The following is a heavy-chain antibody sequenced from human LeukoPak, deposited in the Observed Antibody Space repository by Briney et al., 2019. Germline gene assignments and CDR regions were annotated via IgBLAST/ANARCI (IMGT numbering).Heavy chain of an antibody. D-gene: IGHD4-23*01. CDR1: RFTFSSYG. CDR2: IRYDGSNK. CDR3: AKDRNFDYGGNSVYFDY. J-gene: IGHJ4*02. Sequence: GGSLRLSCAASRFTFSSYGMHWVRQAPGKGLEWVAFIRYDGSNKYYADSVKGRSTISRDNSKNTLYLQMNSLRAEDTAVYYCAKDRNFDYGGNSVYFDYWGQGTLVTVSS. V-gene: IGHV3-30*02.